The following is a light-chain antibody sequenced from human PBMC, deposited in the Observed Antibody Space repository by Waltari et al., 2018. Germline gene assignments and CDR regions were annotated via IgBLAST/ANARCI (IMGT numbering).Light chain of an antibody. CDR2: KAS. V-gene: IGKV1-5*03. CDR3: QQYDAYPYT. J-gene: IGKJ2*01. Sequence: DIQMTQFPATLSASVGDRVTITCRASQSISDWLAWFQQKPGKAPKLLIYKASTLHTGVPSRFSGSVSGSEFTLTINSLQADDFATYFCQQYDAYPYTFGQGTKLEI. CDR1: QSISDW.